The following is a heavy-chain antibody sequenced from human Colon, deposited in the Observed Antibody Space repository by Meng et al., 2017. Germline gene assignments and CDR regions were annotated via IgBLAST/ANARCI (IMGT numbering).Heavy chain of an antibody. J-gene: IGHJ4*02. V-gene: IGHV6-1*01. CDR1: GDRVSSNSAA. CDR3: ARDWGDVRGGFDF. CDR2: TYYRSKYYN. D-gene: IGHD3-10*02. Sequence: QLQRKQSAQGRGRPSQTLSPTCAISGDRVSSNSAAWHWIRQSPSRGLEWLGRTYYRSKYYNDYALSVKSRITSNPDTSKNQFSLQLNSVTPEDTAIYYCARDWGDVRGGFDFWGQGTLVTVSS.